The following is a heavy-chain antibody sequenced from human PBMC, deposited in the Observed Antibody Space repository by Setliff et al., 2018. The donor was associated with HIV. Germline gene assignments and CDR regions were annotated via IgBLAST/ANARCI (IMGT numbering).Heavy chain of an antibody. CDR2: IHTSGNT. D-gene: IGHD6-19*01. J-gene: IGHJ6*02. CDR1: GYSISSGYY. V-gene: IGHV4-61*02. CDR3: ARDRGGGWYGRIYYYYYGMDV. Sequence: SETLSLTCAVSGYSISSGYYWNWIRQPAGKGLEWIGRIHTSGNTNYNPSLKSRVTISVDTSKNQFSLKLSSVTAADTAVYYCARDRGGGWYGRIYYYYYGMDVWGQGTTVTVSS.